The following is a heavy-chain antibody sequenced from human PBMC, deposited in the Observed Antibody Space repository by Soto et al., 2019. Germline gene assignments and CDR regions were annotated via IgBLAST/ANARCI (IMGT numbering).Heavy chain of an antibody. CDR2: ISPSGTT. CDR1: GGSFSGYY. CDR3: VTSLWFGTQDEI. V-gene: IGHV4-34*01. J-gene: IGHJ4*02. Sequence: QVQLQQWGAGLLKPSETLSLTCAVYGGSFSGYYWTWFRQPPGKGLEWIGEISPSGTTKYIPSLKSRVTISADTSKNQFSLKVTSVTAADTAVYYCVTSLWFGTQDEIWGQGALVTVSS. D-gene: IGHD3-10*01.